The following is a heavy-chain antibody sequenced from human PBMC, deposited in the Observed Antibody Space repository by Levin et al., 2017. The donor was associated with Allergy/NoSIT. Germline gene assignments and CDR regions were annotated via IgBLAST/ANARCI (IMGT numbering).Heavy chain of an antibody. CDR2: INPNSGGT. CDR3: ARDSGPGYYYYMDV. CDR1: GYTFTGYY. D-gene: IGHD3-10*01. J-gene: IGHJ6*03. Sequence: ASVKVSCKASGYTFTGYYMHWVRQAPGQGLEWMGWINPNSGGTNYAQKFQGRVTMTRDTSISTAYMELSRLRSDDTAVYYCARDSGPGYYYYMDVWGKGTTVTVSS. V-gene: IGHV1-2*02.